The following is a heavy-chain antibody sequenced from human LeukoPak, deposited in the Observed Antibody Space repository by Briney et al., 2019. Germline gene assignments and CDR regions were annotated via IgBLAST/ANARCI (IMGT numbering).Heavy chain of an antibody. Sequence: ASVKVSCKASGYTFTSYDINWVRQATGQGLEWMGWMNPNSGNTGYAQKFQGRVTMTTDTSTSTAYMELRSLRSDDTAVYYCARSYTMMMRDYWGQGTLVTVSS. CDR3: ARSYTMMMRDY. V-gene: IGHV1-8*01. J-gene: IGHJ4*02. CDR1: GYTFTSYD. D-gene: IGHD3-22*01. CDR2: MNPNSGNT.